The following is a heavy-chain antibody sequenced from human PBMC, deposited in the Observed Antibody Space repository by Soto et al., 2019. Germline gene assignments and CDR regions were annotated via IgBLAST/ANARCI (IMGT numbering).Heavy chain of an antibody. CDR3: ASDSSGWYAQYFQH. Sequence: ASVKVSCKASGYTFTGYYMHWVRQAPGQGLEWMGWINPNCGGANYAQKFQGRVTMTRDTSISTAYMELSSLRSDDTAVYYCASDSSGWYAQYFQHWGQGTLVTVSS. CDR1: GYTFTGYY. D-gene: IGHD6-19*01. CDR2: INPNCGGA. J-gene: IGHJ1*01. V-gene: IGHV1-2*02.